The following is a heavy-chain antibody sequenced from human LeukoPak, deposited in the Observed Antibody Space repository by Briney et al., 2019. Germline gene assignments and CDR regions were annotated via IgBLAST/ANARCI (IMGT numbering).Heavy chain of an antibody. CDR2: TNVNSGGS. CDR3: ARGRSTAWDDAFDI. D-gene: IGHD6-13*01. Sequence: ASVKVSCKASGYTFTGFYIHWVRQAPGQGLECMGRTNVNSGGSKYVQKFQGRVTMTRDTSINTAYMELSSLTSDDTAVYYCARGRSTAWDDAFDIWGQGTMVTVSS. CDR1: GYTFTGFY. J-gene: IGHJ3*02. V-gene: IGHV1-2*06.